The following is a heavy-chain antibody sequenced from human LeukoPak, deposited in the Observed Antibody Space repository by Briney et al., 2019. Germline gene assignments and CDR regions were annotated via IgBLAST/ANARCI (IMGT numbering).Heavy chain of an antibody. J-gene: IGHJ4*02. CDR3: AREWTPDLWFGEFNFDY. Sequence: GRSLRLSCAASGFTFSSYAMHWVRQAPGKGLEWVAVISYDGSNKYYADSVKGRFTISRDNSKNTLYLQMNSLRAEDTAMYYCAREWTPDLWFGEFNFDYWGQGTLVTVSS. CDR1: GFTFSSYA. V-gene: IGHV3-30*04. CDR2: ISYDGSNK. D-gene: IGHD3-10*01.